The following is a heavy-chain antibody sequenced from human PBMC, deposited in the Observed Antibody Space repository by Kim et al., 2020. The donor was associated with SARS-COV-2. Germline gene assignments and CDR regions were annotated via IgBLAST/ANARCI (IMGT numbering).Heavy chain of an antibody. V-gene: IGHV4-34*01. CDR3: ARAHSGSYYRLNYFDY. CDR1: GGSFSGYY. Sequence: SETLSLTCAVYGGSFSGYYWSWIRQPPGKGLEWIGEINHSGSTNYNPSLKSRVTISVDTSKNQFSLKLSSVTAADTAVYYCARAHSGSYYRLNYFDYWGQGTLVTVSS. D-gene: IGHD1-26*01. CDR2: INHSGST. J-gene: IGHJ4*02.